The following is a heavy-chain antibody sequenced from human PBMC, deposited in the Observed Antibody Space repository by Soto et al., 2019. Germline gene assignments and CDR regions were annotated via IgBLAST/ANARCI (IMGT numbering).Heavy chain of an antibody. V-gene: IGHV2-5*02. Sequence: QITLKESGPTLVKPTQTLTLTCTFSGFSLSTSGVGVGWMRQPPGNALEWLALIYWDDDKRYSPSLKSRLTLNKDTPKNEVVLTMTNMDPVDKATYYCAHRRRGSYFDYLGQGTLVTVSS. CDR2: IYWDDDK. CDR1: GFSLSTSGVG. J-gene: IGHJ4*02. CDR3: AHRRRGSYFDY. D-gene: IGHD3-16*01.